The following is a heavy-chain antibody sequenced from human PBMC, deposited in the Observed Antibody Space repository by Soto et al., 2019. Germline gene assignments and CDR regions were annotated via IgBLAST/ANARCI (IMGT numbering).Heavy chain of an antibody. CDR2: VIPMLGLS. CDR1: GGTFSSYV. CDR3: ARGLGDYVWGDSRHFDL. J-gene: IGHJ4*02. Sequence: QVELVQSGAEVKKPGSSVKVFCKASGGTFSSYVMSWVRQAPGQGLEWMGGVIPMLGLSNYAQKFQGRVTITADESTSTLYLDLTSLNSEDTAVYYCARGLGDYVWGDSRHFDLWGQGTLVTVSS. V-gene: IGHV1-69*01. D-gene: IGHD3-16*01.